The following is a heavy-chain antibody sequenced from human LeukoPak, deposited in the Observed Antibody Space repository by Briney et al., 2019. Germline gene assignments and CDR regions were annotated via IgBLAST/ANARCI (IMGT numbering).Heavy chain of an antibody. Sequence: ASVKVSCKASGGTFSSYAISWVRQAPGQGLEWMGGIIPIFGTANYAQKFQGRVTITADKSTSTAYMELSSLRSEDTAVYYCATAGTLTGYSIPSYYYFYMDVWGKGTTVTISS. CDR3: ATAGTLTGYSIPSYYYFYMDV. V-gene: IGHV1-69*06. CDR1: GGTFSSYA. D-gene: IGHD3-9*01. J-gene: IGHJ6*03. CDR2: IIPIFGTA.